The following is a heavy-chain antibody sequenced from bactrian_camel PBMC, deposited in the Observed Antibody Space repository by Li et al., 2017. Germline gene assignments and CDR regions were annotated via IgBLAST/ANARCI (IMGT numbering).Heavy chain of an antibody. J-gene: IGHJ4*01. CDR3: AHLAQSSWYSSAALYEYNY. CDR1: GYTYSRYC. Sequence: DVQLVESGGGLVQPGGSLRLSCSASGYTYSRYCMGWFRQAPGKEREGVVTIDNDGSTTYADSVKGRFTISRDNAKNTLYLQLNSLKTEDTAMYYCAHLAQSSWYSSAALYEYNYWGQGTQVTVS. V-gene: IGHV3S10*01. CDR2: IDNDGST. D-gene: IGHD6*01.